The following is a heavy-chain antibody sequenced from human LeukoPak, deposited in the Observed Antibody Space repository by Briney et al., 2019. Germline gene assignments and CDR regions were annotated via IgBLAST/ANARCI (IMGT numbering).Heavy chain of an antibody. J-gene: IGHJ4*02. CDR1: GFTFSSYA. CDR3: AKDKGFEYSGSSYVDC. D-gene: IGHD6-6*01. CDR2: ISYDGTNK. V-gene: IGHV3-30*04. Sequence: GRSLRLSCAASGFTFSSYAMHWVRQAPGKGLEWVAVISYDGTNKYYVDSVKGRFTISRDNDKNTLILQMSSLRAEDTAMYYCAKDKGFEYSGSSYVDCWGQGTLVTVSS.